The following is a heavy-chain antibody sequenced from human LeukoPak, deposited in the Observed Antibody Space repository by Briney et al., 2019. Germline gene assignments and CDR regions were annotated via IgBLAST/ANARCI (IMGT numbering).Heavy chain of an antibody. CDR2: IKKGRSEE. J-gene: IGHJ3*01. D-gene: IGHD1-14*01. Sequence: GGSVTRSCAASGFTLNSYLMSWVRQAPGRGLEWVANIKKGRSEENYLDCVKGRFTVSRDNAKNSLYLQMDSLRDEDTAVYYCARGNPNRNALDPWGRGRIVAISS. CDR1: GFTLNSYL. CDR3: ARGNPNRNALDP. V-gene: IGHV3-7*01.